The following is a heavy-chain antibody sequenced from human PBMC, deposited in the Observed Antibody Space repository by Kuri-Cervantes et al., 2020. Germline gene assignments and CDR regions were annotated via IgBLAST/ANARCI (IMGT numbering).Heavy chain of an antibody. D-gene: IGHD3-10*01. J-gene: IGHJ1*01. CDR3: ARPIYYGSGSYAF. V-gene: IGHV4-34*01. Sequence: ESLKISCAASGLIFKRDAMSWIRQPPGKGLEWLGEINHSGSTTLKSRVTISVDTSKNQFSLNLSSVTAADTAVYYCARPIYYGSGSYAFWSQGTLVTVSS. CDR1: GLIFKRDA. CDR2: INHSGST.